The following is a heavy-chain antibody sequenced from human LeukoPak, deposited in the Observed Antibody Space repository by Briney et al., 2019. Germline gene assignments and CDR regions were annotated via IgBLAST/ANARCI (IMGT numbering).Heavy chain of an antibody. CDR3: ARDREAYSSSWYGEYNWFDP. V-gene: IGHV3-11*06. J-gene: IGHJ5*02. Sequence: GGSLRLSCEASGFTLSDYYMSWIRKAPGKGLEWFSSISISSIYIYYADSVKGRFTISRDNAKNSLYLQMNSLRAEDTAVYYCARDREAYSSSWYGEYNWFDPWGQGTLVTVSS. CDR2: ISISSIYI. CDR1: GFTLSDYY. D-gene: IGHD6-13*01.